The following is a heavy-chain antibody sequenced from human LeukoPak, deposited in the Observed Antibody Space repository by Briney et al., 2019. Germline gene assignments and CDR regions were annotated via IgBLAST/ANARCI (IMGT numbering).Heavy chain of an antibody. J-gene: IGHJ4*02. CDR2: IYYSGST. D-gene: IGHD2-8*02. CDR3: VRGVGGVGTF. Sequence: SETLSLTCTVSGGSISNYYWSWLRQPPGKGLEWIGTIYYSGSTSNNPSLKGRVTISVDVSKKQFSLTLSSMTAADTAIYYCVRGVGGVGTFWGQGILVTVSS. CDR1: GGSISNYY. V-gene: IGHV4-59*01.